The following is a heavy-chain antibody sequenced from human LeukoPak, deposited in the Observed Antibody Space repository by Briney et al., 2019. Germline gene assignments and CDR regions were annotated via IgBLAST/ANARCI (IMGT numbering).Heavy chain of an antibody. CDR3: ARDSPYYDILTGYYNNWFDP. CDR1: GYTFTSYY. V-gene: IGHV1-46*01. CDR2: INPSGGST. Sequence: ASVKVSCKASGYTFTSYYMHWVRQAPGQGLEWMRIINPSGGSTSYAQKFQGRVTMTRDTSTSTVYMELSSLRSEDTAVYYCARDSPYYDILTGYYNNWFDPWGQGTLVTVSS. J-gene: IGHJ5*02. D-gene: IGHD3-9*01.